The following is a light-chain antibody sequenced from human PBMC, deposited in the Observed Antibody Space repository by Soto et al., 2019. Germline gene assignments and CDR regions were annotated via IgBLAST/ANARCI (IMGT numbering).Light chain of an antibody. CDR1: QDISNY. V-gene: IGKV1-33*01. Sequence: DIQMTQSPSSLSASVGDRVTITCQSSQDISNYLNWYPQKPGKAPKLLIYDASNLETGVPSRFSGSGSGTDFTFSISSLQPEDIATYYCQQYDNRPPPRLTFGGGTKVEIK. CDR3: QQYDNRPPPRLT. J-gene: IGKJ4*01. CDR2: DAS.